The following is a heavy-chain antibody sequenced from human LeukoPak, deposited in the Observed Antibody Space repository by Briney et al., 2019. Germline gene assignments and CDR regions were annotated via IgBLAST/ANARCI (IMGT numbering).Heavy chain of an antibody. CDR2: IYSSGST. Sequence: PSETLSLTCTVSGASVSGSPYYWGWIRQPPGKGLEWIGSIYSSGSTYYNASLQSRVTISIETSKNQISLRLNSVTAADAAIYYCAKSGGYGLIDYWGQGTLVTVSS. J-gene: IGHJ4*02. CDR3: AKSGGYGLIDY. V-gene: IGHV4-39*01. D-gene: IGHD1-26*01. CDR1: GASVSGSPYY.